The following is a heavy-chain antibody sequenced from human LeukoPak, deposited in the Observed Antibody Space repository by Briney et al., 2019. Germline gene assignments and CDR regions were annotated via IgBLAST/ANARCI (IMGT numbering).Heavy chain of an antibody. Sequence: GSLRLSCAASGFTFSSYSMNWIRQTPGKGLEWIGEINYSGNTNYNRSLKSRVTISADTSKNQFSLRLSSVTAADTAVYYCARRGTAYCRGGNCYSDKYFDYWGQGTQVTVSS. D-gene: IGHD2-15*01. CDR2: INYSGNT. J-gene: IGHJ4*02. CDR1: GFTFSSYS. CDR3: ARRGTAYCRGGNCYSDKYFDY. V-gene: IGHV4-34*01.